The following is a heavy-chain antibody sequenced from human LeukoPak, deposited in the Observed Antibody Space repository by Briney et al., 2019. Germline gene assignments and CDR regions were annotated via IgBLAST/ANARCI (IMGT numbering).Heavy chain of an antibody. CDR1: GYTFTSYD. Sequence: ASVKVSCKASGYTFTSYDINWVRQATGRGLEWMGWMNPNSGNTGYAQKFQGRVTMTRNTSISTAYMELSSLRSEDTAVYYCARLDYDFWSGYITPDYWGQGTLVTVSS. J-gene: IGHJ4*02. CDR2: MNPNSGNT. V-gene: IGHV1-8*01. D-gene: IGHD3-3*01. CDR3: ARLDYDFWSGYITPDY.